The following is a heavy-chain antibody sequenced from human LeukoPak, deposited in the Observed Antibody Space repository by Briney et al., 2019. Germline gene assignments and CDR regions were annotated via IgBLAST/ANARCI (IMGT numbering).Heavy chain of an antibody. CDR2: IYYSGST. V-gene: IGHV4-39*07. J-gene: IGHJ4*02. CDR3: ATERNYYGSGSYRSPFDY. CDR1: GGSISSYY. D-gene: IGHD3-10*01. Sequence: SETLSLTCTVSGGSISSYYWGWIRQPPGKGLEWIGSIYYSGSTYYNPSLKSRVTISVDTSKNQFSLKLSSVTAADTAVYYCATERNYYGSGSYRSPFDYWGQGTLVTVSS.